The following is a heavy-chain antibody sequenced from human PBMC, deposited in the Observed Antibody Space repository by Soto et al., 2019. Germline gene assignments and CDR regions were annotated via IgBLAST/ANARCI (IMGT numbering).Heavy chain of an antibody. V-gene: IGHV4-34*01. D-gene: IGHD2-2*01. J-gene: IGHJ5*02. CDR3: ARGRRYCSSTSCYNWFDP. CDR2: INHSGST. Sequence: KPSETLSLTCAVYGGSFSGYYWSWIRQPPGKGLEWIGEINHSGSTNYNPSLKSRVTISVDTSKNQFSLKLSSVTAADTAVYYCARGRRYCSSTSCYNWFDPWGQGTLVTVSS. CDR1: GGSFSGYY.